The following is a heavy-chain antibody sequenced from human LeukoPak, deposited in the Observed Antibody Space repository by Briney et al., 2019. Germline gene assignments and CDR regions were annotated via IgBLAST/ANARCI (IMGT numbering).Heavy chain of an antibody. D-gene: IGHD6-13*01. CDR2: IDSNSSFM. J-gene: IGHJ4*02. Sequence: PGGSLSLSCAASGFTFGSYSMAWVRQAPGKGLEWVSLIDSNSSFMNYADSVKGRFTISRDNAKKSLYLEMNSLRAEDTAVYYCAKDSHSWSRDYWGQGTLVTVSS. V-gene: IGHV3-21*01. CDR1: GFTFGSYS. CDR3: AKDSHSWSRDY.